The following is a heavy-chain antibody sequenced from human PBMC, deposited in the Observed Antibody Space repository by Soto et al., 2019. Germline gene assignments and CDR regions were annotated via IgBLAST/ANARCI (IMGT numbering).Heavy chain of an antibody. CDR1: GGSISRYY. CDR2: IYYSGST. Sequence: PSATLALTCTVSGGSISRYYWSWIRQPPGKGLEWIGYIYYSGSTNYNPSLKSRVTISVYTSKNQCSLKLSSVTAADTAVYYCARDLEMATIGDFDYWGQGTLVTLSS. V-gene: IGHV4-59*01. J-gene: IGHJ4*02. CDR3: ARDLEMATIGDFDY. D-gene: IGHD5-12*01.